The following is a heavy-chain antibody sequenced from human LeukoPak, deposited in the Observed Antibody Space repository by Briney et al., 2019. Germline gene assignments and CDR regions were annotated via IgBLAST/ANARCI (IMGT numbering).Heavy chain of an antibody. CDR2: IYYSGST. CDR1: GGSISSYY. CDR3: ARRRDTAVTTRAFDY. Sequence: SETLSLTCTVSGGSISSYYWSWIRQPPGKGLEWIGYIYYSGSTNYNPSLKSRVTISVDTSKNQFSLKLSSVTAADTAVYYCARRRDTAVTTRAFDYWGQGTLVTVSS. J-gene: IGHJ4*02. V-gene: IGHV4-59*08. D-gene: IGHD5-18*01.